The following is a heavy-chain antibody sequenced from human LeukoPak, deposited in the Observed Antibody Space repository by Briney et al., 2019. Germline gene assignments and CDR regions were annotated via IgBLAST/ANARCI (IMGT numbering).Heavy chain of an antibody. CDR2: IYYSGST. V-gene: IGHV4-39*01. Sequence: PSETLSLTCTVSGGSISSSSYYWGWIRQPPGKGLEWIGSIYYSGSTYYNPSLKSRVTISVDTSKNQFSLKLSSVTAADTAVYYCARLCGGDCHSLFDYWGQGTLVTVSS. CDR3: ARLCGGDCHSLFDY. J-gene: IGHJ4*02. D-gene: IGHD2-21*01. CDR1: GGSISSSSYY.